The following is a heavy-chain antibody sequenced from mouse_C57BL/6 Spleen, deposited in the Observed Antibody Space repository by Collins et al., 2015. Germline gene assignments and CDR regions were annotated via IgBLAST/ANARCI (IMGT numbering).Heavy chain of an antibody. Sequence: QVQLQQSGPELVKPGASVKISCKASGYAFSSSWMNWVKQRPGKGLEWIGRIYLGDGDTNYNGKFKGKATLTADKSSSTAYMQLSSLTSEDSAVYFCARPYYGNYEDWYFDVWDTGTTVTVSS. CDR3: ARPYYGNYEDWYFDV. J-gene: IGHJ1*03. D-gene: IGHD2-10*01. CDR1: GYAFSSSW. V-gene: IGHV1-82*01. CDR2: IYLGDGDT.